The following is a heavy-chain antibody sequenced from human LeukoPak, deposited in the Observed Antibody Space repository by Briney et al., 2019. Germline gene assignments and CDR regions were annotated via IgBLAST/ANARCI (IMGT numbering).Heavy chain of an antibody. D-gene: IGHD3-16*01. CDR2: VHSSGDI. CDR3: ARGASPKDAVFFDY. V-gene: IGHV4-61*02. CDR1: GVSITSGSYY. J-gene: IGHJ4*02. Sequence: SETLSLTCSVSGVSITSGSYYWGWIRQSAGKGLEWIGRVHSSGDIYHNAAFRSRAVVSGDASKNQFSLQLASVTAADTAVYYCARGASPKDAVFFDYWGQGALITVSS.